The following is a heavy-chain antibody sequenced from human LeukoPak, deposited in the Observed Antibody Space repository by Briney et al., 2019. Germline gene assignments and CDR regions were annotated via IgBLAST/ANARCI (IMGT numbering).Heavy chain of an antibody. CDR1: GGSISSYY. CDR2: ICFSGSN. V-gene: IGHV4-59*08. J-gene: IGHJ4*02. CDR3: ARRGGSYLAFES. Sequence: SETLSLTCTVSGGSISSYYWSWIRQPPGKGLEWIGNICFSGSNKYNPSLKSRVTMLVDTSKNQYSLKLSSVTAADTAVYYCARRGGSYLAFESWGQGTLVTVSS. D-gene: IGHD1-26*01.